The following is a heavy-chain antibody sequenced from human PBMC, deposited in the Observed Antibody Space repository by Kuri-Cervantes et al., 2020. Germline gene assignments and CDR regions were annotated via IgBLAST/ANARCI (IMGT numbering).Heavy chain of an antibody. CDR1: GGSISSGGYS. D-gene: IGHD3-22*01. CDR2: IYHSGST. Sequence: SETLSLTCAVSGGSISSGGYSWSWIRQPPGKGLEWIGYIYHSGSTYYNPSLKSRVTTSVDRSKNQFSLKLSSVTAADTAVYYCARDLGSGLDYWGQGTLVTVSS. J-gene: IGHJ4*02. CDR3: ARDLGSGLDY. V-gene: IGHV4-30-2*01.